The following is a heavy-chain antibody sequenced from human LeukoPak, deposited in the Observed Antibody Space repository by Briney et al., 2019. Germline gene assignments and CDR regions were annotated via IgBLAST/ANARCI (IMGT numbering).Heavy chain of an antibody. V-gene: IGHV4-61*02. CDR1: GGSISSGSYY. CDR2: IYTSGST. J-gene: IGHJ6*03. D-gene: IGHD3-22*01. CDR3: ARADYYDSSGYPAHYYYMDV. Sequence: SQTLSLTCTVSGGSISSGSYYWSWIRQPAGKGLEWIGRIYTSGSTNYNPSLKSRVTISVDTSKNQFSLKLSSVTAADTAVYYCARADYYDSSGYPAHYYYMDVWGKGTTVTVS.